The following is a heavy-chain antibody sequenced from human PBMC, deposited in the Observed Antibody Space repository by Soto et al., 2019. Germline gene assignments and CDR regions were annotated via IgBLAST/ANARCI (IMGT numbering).Heavy chain of an antibody. CDR1: GGTFSSYA. Sequence: QVQLVQSGAEVKKPGSSVKVSCKASGGTFSSYAISWVRQAPGQGLEWMGGIIPIFGTANYAQKFQGRVTITADESTTTAYMELSRLGSEDTAVYYCARNGFIVGATTEDYWGQGTLVTVSS. CDR3: ARNGFIVGATTEDY. D-gene: IGHD1-26*01. J-gene: IGHJ4*02. V-gene: IGHV1-69*12. CDR2: IIPIFGTA.